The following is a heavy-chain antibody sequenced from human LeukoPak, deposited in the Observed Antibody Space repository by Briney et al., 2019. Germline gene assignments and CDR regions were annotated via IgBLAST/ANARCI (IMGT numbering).Heavy chain of an antibody. CDR1: GFTVSSNY. J-gene: IGHJ5*02. CDR3: ARGGHFDWLLSWFDL. Sequence: QSGGSLRLSCAASGFTVSSNYMSWVRQAPGKGLQWVSVIYSGGRTYYADSVKGRFTISRDNSKNTLYLQMNSLRAEDTAVYYCARGGHFDWLLSWFDLWGQGTLVTVSS. CDR2: IYSGGRT. D-gene: IGHD3-9*01. V-gene: IGHV3-66*01.